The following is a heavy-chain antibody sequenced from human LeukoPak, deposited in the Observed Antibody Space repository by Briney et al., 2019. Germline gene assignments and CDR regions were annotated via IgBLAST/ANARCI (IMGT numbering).Heavy chain of an antibody. Sequence: PGGSLRLSCAASGFTVSSNYMSWVRQAPGKGLEWVSVIYSGGSTYYADSVKGRFTISRDNSKNTLYLQMNSLRAEDTAVYYCARDGTTHQIGGYSSSWYHSIWANYYGMDVWGQGTTVTVSS. CDR2: IYSGGST. V-gene: IGHV3-53*01. D-gene: IGHD6-13*01. CDR1: GFTVSSNY. CDR3: ARDGTTHQIGGYSSSWYHSIWANYYGMDV. J-gene: IGHJ6*02.